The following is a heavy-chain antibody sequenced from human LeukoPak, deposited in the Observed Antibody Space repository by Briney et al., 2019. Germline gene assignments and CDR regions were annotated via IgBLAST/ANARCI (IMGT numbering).Heavy chain of an antibody. CDR2: ISRSGEST. D-gene: IGHD3-16*01. CDR3: AKDYAVGSIDY. V-gene: IGHV3-23*01. CDR1: GFTFSSYG. J-gene: IGHJ4*02. Sequence: QTGGSLRLSCAASGFTFSSYGMSWVRQAPGKGLEWVSAISRSGESTFYADSVRGRFTISRDNSKNTVSLQMESLRGEDTALYYCAKDYAVGSIDYWGQGTLVTVSS.